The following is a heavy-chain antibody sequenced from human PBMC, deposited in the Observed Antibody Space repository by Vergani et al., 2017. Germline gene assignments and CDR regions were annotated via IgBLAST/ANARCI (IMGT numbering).Heavy chain of an antibody. CDR3: ASLSYGGNSEPPFDY. V-gene: IGHV4-39*07. J-gene: IGHJ4*02. D-gene: IGHD4-23*01. CDR2: IYYSGST. CDR1: GGSISSSSYY. Sequence: QLQLQESGPGLVKPSETLSLTCTVSGGSISSSSYYWGWIRQPPGKGLEWIGSIYYSGSTYYNPSLKGRVTISVDTSKNQFSLKLSSVTAADTAVYYCASLSYGGNSEPPFDYWGQGTLVTVSS.